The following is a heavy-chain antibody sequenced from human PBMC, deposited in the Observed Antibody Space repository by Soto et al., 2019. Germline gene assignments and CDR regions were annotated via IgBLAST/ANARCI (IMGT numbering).Heavy chain of an antibody. Sequence: GASVKVSCKASGGTFSSYAISWVRQAPGQGLEWMGGIIPIFGTANYAQKFQGRVTITADESTSTAYMELSSLRSEDTAVYYCARVEMATEISRLDPCGQGTLVTVST. CDR1: GGTFSSYA. J-gene: IGHJ5*02. CDR3: ARVEMATEISRLDP. CDR2: IIPIFGTA. V-gene: IGHV1-69*13. D-gene: IGHD5-12*01.